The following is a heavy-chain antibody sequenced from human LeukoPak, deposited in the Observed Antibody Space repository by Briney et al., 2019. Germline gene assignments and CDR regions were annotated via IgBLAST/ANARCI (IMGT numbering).Heavy chain of an antibody. Sequence: PGGSLRLSCAASGFTFSSYAMSWVRQAPGKGLEWVSAISRSGGSTYYADSVKGRFTISRDNSKNTLYLQMNSLRAEDTAVYYCAKMGYCSSASCYTEYYYMDVWGKGTTVTVSS. CDR2: ISRSGGST. J-gene: IGHJ6*03. CDR1: GFTFSSYA. CDR3: AKMGYCSSASCYTEYYYMDV. D-gene: IGHD2-2*02. V-gene: IGHV3-23*01.